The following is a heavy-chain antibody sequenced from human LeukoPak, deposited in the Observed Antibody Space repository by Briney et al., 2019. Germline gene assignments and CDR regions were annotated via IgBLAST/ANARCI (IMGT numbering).Heavy chain of an antibody. CDR2: ISGSGGST. J-gene: IGHJ4*02. CDR1: GFTFSSYA. CDR3: ARGRRGSYLAY. D-gene: IGHD1-26*01. V-gene: IGHV3-23*01. Sequence: GGSLRLSCAASGFTFSSYAMSWVRQAPGKGLEWVSAISGSGGSTYYADSVKGRFTISRDNSKNTLYLQMNSLRAEDTAVYYCARGRRGSYLAYWGQGTLVTVSS.